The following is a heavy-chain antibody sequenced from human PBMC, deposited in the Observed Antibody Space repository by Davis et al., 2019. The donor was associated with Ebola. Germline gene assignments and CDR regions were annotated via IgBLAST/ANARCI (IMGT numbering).Heavy chain of an antibody. V-gene: IGHV3-48*02. CDR2: ISSGSFTI. CDR3: ARRRILGQ. Sequence: GESLKISCAASGITFSRYSMNWVRQAPGKGLEWVAFISSGSFTIHYADSVKGRFTISRDNAKNSLFLQMNSLRDEDTAVYYCARRRILGQWGQGTLVNGFS. J-gene: IGHJ4*02. CDR1: GITFSRYS. D-gene: IGHD2-15*01.